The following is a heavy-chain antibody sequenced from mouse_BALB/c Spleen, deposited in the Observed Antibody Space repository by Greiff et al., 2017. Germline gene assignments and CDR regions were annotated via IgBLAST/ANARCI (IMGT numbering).Heavy chain of an antibody. Sequence: EVHLVESGGGLVKPGGSLKLSCAASGFTFSDYYMYWVRQTPEKRLEWVATISDGGSYTYYPDSVKGRFTISRDNAKNNLYLQMSSLKSEDTAMYYCARDPYAAMDYWGQGTSVTVSS. D-gene: IGHD6-5*01. CDR3: ARDPYAAMDY. CDR2: ISDGGSYT. J-gene: IGHJ4*01. V-gene: IGHV5-4*02. CDR1: GFTFSDYY.